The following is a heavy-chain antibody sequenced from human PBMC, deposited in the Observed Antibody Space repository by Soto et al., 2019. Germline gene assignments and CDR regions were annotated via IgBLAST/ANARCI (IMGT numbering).Heavy chain of an antibody. J-gene: IGHJ6*02. Sequence: VGSLRLSCAASGFTFSSYSMNWVRQAPGKGLEWVSYISPSSSTTYYADSVKGRFTISRDNSKNTLYLQMNSLRAEDTAVYYCARAFVVAATYYYGMDVWGQGTTVNVSS. CDR1: GFTFSSYS. D-gene: IGHD2-15*01. V-gene: IGHV3-48*01. CDR2: ISPSSSTT. CDR3: ARAFVVAATYYYGMDV.